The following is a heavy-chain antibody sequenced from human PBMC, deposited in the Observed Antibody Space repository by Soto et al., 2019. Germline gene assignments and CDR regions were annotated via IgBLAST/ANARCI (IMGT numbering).Heavy chain of an antibody. D-gene: IGHD3-9*01. CDR1: GGSFSGYY. J-gene: IGHJ6*02. CDR3: ARGRVFYDILTGYAPPGGMDV. CDR2: INHSGST. Sequence: QVQLQQWGAGLLKPSETLSLTCAVYGGSFSGYYWSWIRQPXGKGLEWIGEINHSGSTNYNPSLKSRVTISVDTSKNQFSLKLSSVTAADTAVYYCARGRVFYDILTGYAPPGGMDVWGQGTTVTVSS. V-gene: IGHV4-34*01.